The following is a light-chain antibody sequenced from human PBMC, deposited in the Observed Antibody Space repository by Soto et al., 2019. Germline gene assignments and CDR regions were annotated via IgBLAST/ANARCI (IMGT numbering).Light chain of an antibody. V-gene: IGLV2-14*01. CDR3: SSYASSITLV. J-gene: IGLJ2*01. CDR1: SSDVGGYDY. Sequence: QSALTQPASVSGSPGQSIIISCTGTSSDVGGYDYVSWYQQHPGKAPKLLIFDVSKRPSGVSYRFSGSKSGNTASLTISGLQAEDEADYYCSSYASSITLVFGGGTKLTVL. CDR2: DVS.